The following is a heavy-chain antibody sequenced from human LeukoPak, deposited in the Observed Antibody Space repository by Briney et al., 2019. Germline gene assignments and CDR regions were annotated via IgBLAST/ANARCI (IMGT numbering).Heavy chain of an antibody. D-gene: IGHD2-15*01. CDR2: ISSSGSTI. CDR3: AREGGLLYYFDY. J-gene: IGHJ4*02. V-gene: IGHV3-48*04. CDR1: GFIFSDYN. Sequence: GSLRLSCAASGFIFSDYNMNWVRQAPGKGLEWVSYISSSGSTIYYADSVKGRFTISRDNAKNSLYLQMNSLRAEDTAVYYCAREGGLLYYFDYWGQGTLVTVSS.